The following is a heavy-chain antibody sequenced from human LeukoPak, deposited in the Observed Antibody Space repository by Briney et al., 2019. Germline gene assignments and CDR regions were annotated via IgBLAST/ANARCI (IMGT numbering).Heavy chain of an antibody. CDR1: VYSFTTYW. Sequence: GEPLKISCKGSVYSFTTYWIGWVRQIRGKGLEWMGIIYPDDSDTRYSPPFQGQVTISADKSISTAYLQWSSLKASDTAMYYCARGAYYYDSSAYYWFDSWGQGTLVTVSS. CDR3: ARGAYYYDSSAYYWFDS. J-gene: IGHJ5*01. V-gene: IGHV5-51*01. CDR2: IYPDDSDT. D-gene: IGHD3-22*01.